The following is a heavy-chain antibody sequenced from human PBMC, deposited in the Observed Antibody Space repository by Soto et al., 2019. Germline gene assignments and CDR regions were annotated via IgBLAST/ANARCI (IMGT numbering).Heavy chain of an antibody. V-gene: IGHV5-51*01. CDR1: GYSFTNYW. CDR3: ARPYSGGPNDPFDV. CDR2: IYPGDSHA. J-gene: IGHJ3*01. D-gene: IGHD1-26*01. Sequence: GESLKISCKGSGYSFTNYWIGWVRQMPGKGLEWMGIIYPGDSHAIYSPSFQGQATMSADKSISTAYLQWSSLKASDTAMYYCARPYSGGPNDPFDVWGQGTMVTVSS.